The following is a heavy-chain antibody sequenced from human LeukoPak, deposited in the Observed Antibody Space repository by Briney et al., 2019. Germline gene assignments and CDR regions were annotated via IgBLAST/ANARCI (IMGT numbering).Heavy chain of an antibody. J-gene: IGHJ4*02. CDR2: TYISGST. CDR3: ARKQSYFDY. CDR1: GGSISNYY. V-gene: IGHV4-4*09. Sequence: SETLSLTCTVSGGSISNYYWSWIRQPPGKGLEWIGYTYISGSTNYNPSLKSRVTISVDTSKNQFSLKLSSVTAADTAVYYCARKQSYFDYWGQGTLVTVSS.